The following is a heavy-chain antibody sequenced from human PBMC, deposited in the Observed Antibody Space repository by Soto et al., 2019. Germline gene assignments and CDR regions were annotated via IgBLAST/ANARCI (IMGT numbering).Heavy chain of an antibody. CDR1: GASFSGYY. Sequence: PSETLSLTCAVHGASFSGYYWSWVRQSPGKGLEWIGEITHSGTTNYSPSLKSRVTISVDTSKNHFFLSLRSVTAADTGVYYFARVSCSGGSCYLKSLYKYSVMDVWGQGTTVTVSS. CDR2: ITHSGTT. D-gene: IGHD2-15*01. V-gene: IGHV4-34*01. J-gene: IGHJ6*02. CDR3: ARVSCSGGSCYLKSLYKYSVMDV.